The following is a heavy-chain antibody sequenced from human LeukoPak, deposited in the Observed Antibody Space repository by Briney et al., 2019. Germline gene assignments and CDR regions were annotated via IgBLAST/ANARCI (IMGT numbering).Heavy chain of an antibody. J-gene: IGHJ3*02. D-gene: IGHD3-22*01. CDR3: ARDDSSGPSWYAFDI. Sequence: ASVKVSCKASGYTFTGYYMHWVRQAPGQGLEWMGRINPNSGGTNYAQKFQGRVNMTRDTSISTAYMELSRLRSDDTAVYYCARDDSSGPSWYAFDIWGQGTMVTVSS. CDR2: INPNSGGT. V-gene: IGHV1-2*06. CDR1: GYTFTGYY.